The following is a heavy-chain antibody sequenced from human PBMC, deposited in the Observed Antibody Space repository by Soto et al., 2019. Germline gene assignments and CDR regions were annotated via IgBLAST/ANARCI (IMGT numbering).Heavy chain of an antibody. CDR3: EIDGEYYDSSGYLSAYFQE. CDR1: GFTFSSYG. J-gene: IGHJ1*01. Sequence: QVQLVESGGGVVQPGRSLRLSCAASGFTFSSYGMHWVRQAPGKGLEWVAVISYDGSNKYYADSVKGRFTISRDNSKNTLYMQMNSLRAEDTAVYYCEIDGEYYDSSGYLSAYFQEWGQGTLVIVSS. CDR2: ISYDGSNK. V-gene: IGHV3-30*03. D-gene: IGHD3-22*01.